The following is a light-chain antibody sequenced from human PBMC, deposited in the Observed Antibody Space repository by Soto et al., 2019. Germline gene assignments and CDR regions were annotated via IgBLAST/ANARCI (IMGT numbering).Light chain of an antibody. V-gene: IGLV2-14*01. Sequence: QSVLTQPASVSGSPGQSITISCTGTSSDVGAYNYVSWYQQHPGKAPKLMIYDVSNRPSGVSNRFSGSKSGNTASLTISGLQAEDEADYYCSSYTTSSTLYVFGTGTKVPVL. CDR3: SSYTTSSTLYV. CDR2: DVS. J-gene: IGLJ1*01. CDR1: SSDVGAYNY.